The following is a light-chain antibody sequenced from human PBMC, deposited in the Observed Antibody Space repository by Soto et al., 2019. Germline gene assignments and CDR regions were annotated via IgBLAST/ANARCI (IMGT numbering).Light chain of an antibody. CDR2: DAS. V-gene: IGKV3-11*01. CDR1: QSVYSY. Sequence: EIVLTQSPATLSLSPGERATLSCRASQSVYSYLAWYQQKPGQAPRLLIYDASNRATGIPARFSGSGSGTDFTLTISILEPEDLAVYYCQQRSNWPLTFGGGTKVEIK. J-gene: IGKJ4*01. CDR3: QQRSNWPLT.